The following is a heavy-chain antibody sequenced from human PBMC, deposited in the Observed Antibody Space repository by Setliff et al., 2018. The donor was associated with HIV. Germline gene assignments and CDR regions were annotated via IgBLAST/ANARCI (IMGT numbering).Heavy chain of an antibody. J-gene: IGHJ4*02. D-gene: IGHD6-19*01. CDR2: ISGYNGNT. CDR3: ARDGLLVAGIRFDY. CDR1: GYTFTSYG. Sequence: ASVKVSCKASGYTFTSYGISWVRQAPGQGLEWMGWISGYNGNTKYVQKYQGRVTMTTDTSTGTAYMELSSLRSEDTAVYYCARDGLLVAGIRFDYWGQGTLVTVSS. V-gene: IGHV1-18*01.